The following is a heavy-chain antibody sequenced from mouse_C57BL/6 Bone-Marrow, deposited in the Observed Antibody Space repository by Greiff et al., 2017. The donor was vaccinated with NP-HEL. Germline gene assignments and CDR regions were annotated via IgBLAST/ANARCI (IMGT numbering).Heavy chain of an antibody. V-gene: IGHV1-42*01. CDR2: INPSTGGT. J-gene: IGHJ2*01. CDR1: GYSFTGYY. D-gene: IGHD3-3*01. CDR3: ARKRGTLYYFDY. Sequence: EVQLQQSGPELVKPGASVKISCKASGYSFTGYYMNWVKQSPEKSLEWIGEINPSTGGTTYNQKFKAKATLTVDKSSSTAYMQLKSLTSEDSAVYYCARKRGTLYYFDYWGQGTTLTVSS.